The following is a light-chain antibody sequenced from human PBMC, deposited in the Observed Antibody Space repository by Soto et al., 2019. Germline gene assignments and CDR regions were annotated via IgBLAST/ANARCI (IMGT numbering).Light chain of an antibody. J-gene: IGKJ1*01. CDR3: QQYGSSPTT. V-gene: IGKV3-20*01. Sequence: EIVLTQSPGTLSLSPGERATLSCRASQSVSSSYLAWYQQRPGQAPRLLIYGASSRATGIPDRFSGSGSGTDLTLTISRLEPEDFGVYYCQQYGSSPTTFGQGTKVDIK. CDR2: GAS. CDR1: QSVSSSY.